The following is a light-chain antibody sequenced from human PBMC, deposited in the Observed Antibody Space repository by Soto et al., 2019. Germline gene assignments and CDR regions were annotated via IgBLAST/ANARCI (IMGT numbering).Light chain of an antibody. CDR1: SSDVGGYKY. V-gene: IGLV2-14*01. CDR2: EVS. J-gene: IGLJ1*01. CDR3: SSYTSTSTVV. Sequence: QSALTHPASVSGSPGQPITISCTGTSSDVGGYKYVSWYQQHPGKAPKLMIYEVSNRPSGVSNRFSGSKSGNTASLTISGLQAEDEADYYCSSYTSTSTVVFGVGTKVTVL.